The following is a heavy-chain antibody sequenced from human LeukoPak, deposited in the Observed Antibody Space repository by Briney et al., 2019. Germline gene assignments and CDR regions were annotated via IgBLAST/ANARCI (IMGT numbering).Heavy chain of an antibody. Sequence: GGSLRLSCTASGFTFSNFWMGWVRQAPGKGLEWVAYIKKTGSETYYVDSVKGRFTITRDNTRSSLFLQMYSLRAEDTAVYFCAREDGYCSGGNCYSYFDSWGQGTLVTVSS. D-gene: IGHD2-15*01. J-gene: IGHJ4*02. CDR3: AREDGYCSGGNCYSYFDS. CDR2: IKKTGSET. V-gene: IGHV3-7*01. CDR1: GFTFSNFW.